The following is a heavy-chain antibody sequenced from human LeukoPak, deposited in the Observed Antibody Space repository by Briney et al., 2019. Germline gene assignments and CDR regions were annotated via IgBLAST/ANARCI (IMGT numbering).Heavy chain of an antibody. J-gene: IGHJ4*02. Sequence: GESLKISCKGSGYSFTSYWIGWVRQMPGKGLEWMGIIYPGDSDTTYSPSFQGQVTISADKSISTAYLQWSSLKASDTAMYYCARHPITRYYDSSGYSAAGPDYWGQGTLVTVSS. CDR3: ARHPITRYYDSSGYSAAGPDY. CDR2: IYPGDSDT. V-gene: IGHV5-51*01. CDR1: GYSFTSYW. D-gene: IGHD3-22*01.